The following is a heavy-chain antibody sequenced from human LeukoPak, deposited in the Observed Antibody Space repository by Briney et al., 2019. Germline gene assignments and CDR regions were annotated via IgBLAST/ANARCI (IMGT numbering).Heavy chain of an antibody. CDR3: ARDRLFYSSSWGPTIPPPDAFDI. V-gene: IGHV6-1*01. CDR1: GDSVSSNSAA. D-gene: IGHD6-13*01. CDR2: TYYRSKWYN. J-gene: IGHJ3*02. Sequence: SQTLSLTCAISGDSVSSNSAAWNWIRQSPSRGLEWLGRTYYRSKWYNDYAVSVKSRITINPDTSKNQFSLQLNSVTPEDTAVYYCARDRLFYSSSWGPTIPPPDAFDIWGQGTMVTVSS.